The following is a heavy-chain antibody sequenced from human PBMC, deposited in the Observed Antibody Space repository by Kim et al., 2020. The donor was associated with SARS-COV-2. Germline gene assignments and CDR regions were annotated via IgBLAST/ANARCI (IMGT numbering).Heavy chain of an antibody. V-gene: IGHV3-11*05. CDR3: ARVSLGSSSWYYFDY. Sequence: KGRSTIPRDNAKNSLYLQMNSRRADDTAVYYCARVSLGSSSWYYFDYWGQGTLVTVSS. D-gene: IGHD6-13*01. J-gene: IGHJ4*02.